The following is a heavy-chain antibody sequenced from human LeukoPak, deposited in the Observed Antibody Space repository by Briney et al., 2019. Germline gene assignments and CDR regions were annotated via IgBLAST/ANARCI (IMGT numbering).Heavy chain of an antibody. CDR2: INSAGRST. D-gene: IGHD1-26*01. Sequence: GGSLRLSCAASGFTLSSYWEHWVRQAPGKGLVWVSRINSAGRSTSYADSVKGRFTISRDNAKNTLYLQMNSLIAEVTAVYYCARAPNQWEQLWYFQHWGQGTLVTVSS. CDR3: ARAPNQWEQLWYFQH. CDR1: GFTLSSYW. V-gene: IGHV3-74*01. J-gene: IGHJ1*01.